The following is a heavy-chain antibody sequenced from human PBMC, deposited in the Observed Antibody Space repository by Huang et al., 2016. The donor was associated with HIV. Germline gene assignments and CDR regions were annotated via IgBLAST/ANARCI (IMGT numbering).Heavy chain of an antibody. D-gene: IGHD6-25*01. CDR1: GFSLPTTGVS. V-gene: IGHV2-5*01. CDR3: AHSTDAAAATFYLDF. CDR2: IYSNGDG. Sequence: QITLGESGPALVKPTQTLTLTCPFSGFSLPTTGVSVGWIRQPPGQALEWLAFIYSNGDGRYSPSMSSRLNITKDTSKNQVVLTMTNRDPGDTAKYYCAHSTDAAAATFYLDFWGQGTLVAVAS. J-gene: IGHJ4*02.